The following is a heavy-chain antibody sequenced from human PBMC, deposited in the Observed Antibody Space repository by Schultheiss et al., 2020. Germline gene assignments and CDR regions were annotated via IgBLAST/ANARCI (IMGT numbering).Heavy chain of an antibody. V-gene: IGHV1-69*13. CDR1: GYTFTSYD. CDR3: ARGSLVFGVVDY. J-gene: IGHJ4*02. CDR2: IIPIFGTA. Sequence: SVKVSCKASGYTFTSYDINWVRQAPGQGLEWMGGIIPIFGTANYAQKFQGRVTITADESTSTAYMELSSLRSEDTAVYYCARGSLVFGVVDYWGQGTLVTVSS. D-gene: IGHD3-3*01.